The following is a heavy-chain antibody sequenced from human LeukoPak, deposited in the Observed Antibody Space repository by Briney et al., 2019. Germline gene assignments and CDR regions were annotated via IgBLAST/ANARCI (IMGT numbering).Heavy chain of an antibody. CDR3: ARALGRLHPYYYYYGMDV. J-gene: IGHJ6*02. Sequence: GGSLRLSCAASGFTFSSYWMSWVRQAPGKGLEWVASIKQDGSEKYHVDSVKGRFTISRDNAKNSLYLQMNSLRAEDTAVYYCARALGRLHPYYYYYGMDVWGQGTTVTVS. V-gene: IGHV3-7*01. CDR1: GFTFSSYW. D-gene: IGHD5-24*01. CDR2: IKQDGSEK.